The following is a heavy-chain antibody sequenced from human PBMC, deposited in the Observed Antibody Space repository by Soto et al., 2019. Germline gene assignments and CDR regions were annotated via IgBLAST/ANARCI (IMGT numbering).Heavy chain of an antibody. CDR2: IYYSGST. J-gene: IGHJ6*02. Sequence: QVQLQESGPGLVKPSQTLSLTCTVSGGSISSGDYYWSWIRQPPGKGLEWIGYIYYSGSTYYNPSLKSRXXIXVXXSKNQFSLKLSSVTAADTAVYYCASDRSYYYGMDVWGQGTTVTVSS. CDR3: ASDRSYYYGMDV. CDR1: GGSISSGDYY. V-gene: IGHV4-30-4*01.